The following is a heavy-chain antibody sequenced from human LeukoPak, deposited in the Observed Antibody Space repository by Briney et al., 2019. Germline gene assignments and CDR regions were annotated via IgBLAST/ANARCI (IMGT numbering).Heavy chain of an antibody. J-gene: IGHJ4*02. CDR3: ERARTRGNSWYFDY. CDR1: GGSGDSIKTYY. Sequence: PSETLSLTCTVSGGSGDSIKTYYWNWIRQRPGKGQEWIGYVYYRVNTNYNTSLKSRLAISVDTSKSKFSPKVRSVTAADTAVYYCERARTRGNSWYFDYWGQGTLVTVSS. D-gene: IGHD6-13*01. CDR2: VYYRVNT. V-gene: IGHV4-59*01.